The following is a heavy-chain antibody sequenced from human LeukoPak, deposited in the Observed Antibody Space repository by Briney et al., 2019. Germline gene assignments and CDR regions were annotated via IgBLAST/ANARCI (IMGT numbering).Heavy chain of an antibody. D-gene: IGHD5-18*01. CDR3: AKDEGRYSYGFLDAFDI. CDR2: ISWNSGSI. Sequence: GRSLRLSCAASGFTFDDYAMHWVRQAPGKGLEWVSGISWNSGSIGYADSVKGRFTISRDNAKNSLYLQMNSLRDEDMALYYCAKDEGRYSYGFLDAFDIWGQGTMVTVSS. CDR1: GFTFDDYA. J-gene: IGHJ3*02. V-gene: IGHV3-9*03.